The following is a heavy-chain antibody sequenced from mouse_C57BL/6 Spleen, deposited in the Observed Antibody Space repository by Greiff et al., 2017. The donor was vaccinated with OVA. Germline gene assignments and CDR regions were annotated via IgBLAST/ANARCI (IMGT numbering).Heavy chain of an antibody. CDR1: GFSFNTYA. J-gene: IGHJ1*03. V-gene: IGHV10-1*01. D-gene: IGHD1-1*01. CDR3: VRFGTSFWYFDV. Sequence: GGGLVQPKGSLKLSCAASGFSFNTYAMNWVRQAPGKGLEWVARIRSKSNNYATYYADSVKDRFTISRDDSESMLYLQMNNLKTEDTAMYYCVRFGTSFWYFDVWGTGTTVTVSS. CDR2: IRSKSNNYAT.